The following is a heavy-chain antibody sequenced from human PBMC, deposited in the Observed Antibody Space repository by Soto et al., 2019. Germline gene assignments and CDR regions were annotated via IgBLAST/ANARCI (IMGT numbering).Heavy chain of an antibody. Sequence: GASVKVSCKSSGGTFSAYAINWVRQAPGQGLEWMGGIIPMFGKGTYAQKVQDRVTITADISTSTAYMELSSLTSEDTAVYYCASSRTLLSTLDFWGQGTLVTVSS. CDR3: ASSRTLLSTLDF. J-gene: IGHJ4*02. CDR2: IIPMFGKG. D-gene: IGHD1-7*01. CDR1: GGTFSAYA. V-gene: IGHV1-69*06.